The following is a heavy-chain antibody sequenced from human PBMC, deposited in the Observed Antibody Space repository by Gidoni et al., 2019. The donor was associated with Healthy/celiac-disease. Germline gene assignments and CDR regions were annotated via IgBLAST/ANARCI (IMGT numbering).Heavy chain of an antibody. CDR3: ARVRCSSTSCWGWFDP. CDR2: IWYDGSNK. J-gene: IGHJ5*02. D-gene: IGHD2-2*01. CDR1: GFTFSRYG. V-gene: IGHV3-33*01. Sequence: QVQLVESGGGVVQPVRSLRLSCAASGFTFSRYGMHWVRQAPGQGLEWVAVIWYDGSNKYYADSVKGRFTISRDNSKNTLYLQMNSLRAEDTAVYYCARVRCSSTSCWGWFDPWGQGTLVTVSS.